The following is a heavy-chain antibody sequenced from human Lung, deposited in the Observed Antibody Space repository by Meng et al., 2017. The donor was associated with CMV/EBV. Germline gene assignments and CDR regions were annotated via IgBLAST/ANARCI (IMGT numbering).Heavy chain of an antibody. J-gene: IGHJ6*02. CDR3: ARDPSRILLFLEWNYYYYGMDV. Sequence: ASVXVSCKASGYTFTSYGISWVRQAPGQGLEWMGWISAYNGNTNYAQKLQGRVTMTTDTSTSTAYMELRSLRSDDTAVYYCARDPSRILLFLEWNYYYYGMDVWXQGTXVTVSS. D-gene: IGHD3-3*01. CDR1: GYTFTSYG. CDR2: ISAYNGNT. V-gene: IGHV1-18*01.